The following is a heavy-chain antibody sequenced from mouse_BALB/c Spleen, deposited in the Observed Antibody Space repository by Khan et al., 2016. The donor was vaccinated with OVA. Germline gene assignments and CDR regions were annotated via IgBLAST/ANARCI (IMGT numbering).Heavy chain of an antibody. CDR3: ARSGYDYFDY. Sequence: VQLQESGAELVRPGSSVTISCKASGYAFSNYLMNWVKQGPGQGLEWIGQIYPGDGNTNYNGKFKDKATLTADKSSSTAYMQLSRITSEDSAVYFCARSGYDYFDYWGQGTLVTVSA. J-gene: IGHJ3*01. D-gene: IGHD2-14*01. CDR2: IYPGDGNT. V-gene: IGHV1-80*01. CDR1: GYAFSNYL.